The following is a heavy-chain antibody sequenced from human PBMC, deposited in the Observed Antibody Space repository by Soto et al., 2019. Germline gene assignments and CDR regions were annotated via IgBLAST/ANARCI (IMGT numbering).Heavy chain of an antibody. D-gene: IGHD1-26*01. CDR3: ARAQYTGSYFDACDV. Sequence: GGSLRLSCAASGFSFSSYGMHWVRQAPGKGLDWVAVIWYDGSNKYYAESVKGRFTISRDNSKNTLYVQMNSLTVEDTAVYYCARAQYTGSYFDACDVWGQGTMVTFSS. CDR2: IWYDGSNK. CDR1: GFSFSSYG. J-gene: IGHJ3*01. V-gene: IGHV3-33*03.